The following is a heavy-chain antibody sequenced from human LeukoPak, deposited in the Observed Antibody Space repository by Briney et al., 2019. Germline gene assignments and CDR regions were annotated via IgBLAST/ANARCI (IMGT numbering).Heavy chain of an antibody. CDR1: GGTFSSYA. CDR2: IIPIFGTA. V-gene: IGHV1-69*13. CDR3: ARARTEHDFSDAFDI. D-gene: IGHD3-3*01. Sequence: GASVKVSCKASGGTFSSYAISWVRQAPGQGLEWMGGIIPIFGTANYAQKFQGRVTITADESTSTAYMELSSLRSEDTAVYYCARARTEHDFSDAFDIWGQGTMVTVSS. J-gene: IGHJ3*02.